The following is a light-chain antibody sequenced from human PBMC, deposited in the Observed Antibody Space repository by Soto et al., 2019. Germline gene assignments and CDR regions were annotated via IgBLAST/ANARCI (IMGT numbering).Light chain of an antibody. CDR1: SSDVGGYNY. J-gene: IGLJ1*01. CDR3: CSYAGSYTFV. Sequence: QSALTQPRSVSGSPGQSVTISCTGTSSDVGGYNYVSWYQQHPGKAHKLMINNISKRPSGVPDRYSGSKSGNTASLTISGLQAEDEADYYCCSYAGSYTFVFGTGTKVTVL. V-gene: IGLV2-11*01. CDR2: NIS.